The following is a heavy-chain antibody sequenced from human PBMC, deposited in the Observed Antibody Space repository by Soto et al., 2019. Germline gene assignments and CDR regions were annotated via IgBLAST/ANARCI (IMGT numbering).Heavy chain of an antibody. J-gene: IGHJ4*02. V-gene: IGHV3-33*01. CDR2: IWYDGSNK. D-gene: IGHD3-22*01. CDR1: GFTFSSYG. CDR3: ARDLNYYDSSGAIDY. Sequence: PGGSLRLSCAASGFTFSSYGMHWVRQAPGKGLEWVAVIWYDGSNKYYADSVKGRFTISRDNPKNTLYLQMNSLRAEDTAVYYCARDLNYYDSSGAIDYWGQGTLVTVSS.